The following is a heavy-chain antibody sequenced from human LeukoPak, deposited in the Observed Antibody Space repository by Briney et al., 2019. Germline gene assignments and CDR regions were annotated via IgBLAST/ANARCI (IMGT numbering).Heavy chain of an antibody. D-gene: IGHD1-14*01. Sequence: GGSLRLSCSASGFTFSSYWMGWVRQAPGEGLEWVANIKQDGSEKYYVDSVKGRFTISRDNAKNSLYLQMNSLRAGDTAVYYCARDGYNDNWFDPWGQGTLVTVSS. J-gene: IGHJ5*02. CDR3: ARDGYNDNWFDP. CDR1: GFTFSSYW. V-gene: IGHV3-7*01. CDR2: IKQDGSEK.